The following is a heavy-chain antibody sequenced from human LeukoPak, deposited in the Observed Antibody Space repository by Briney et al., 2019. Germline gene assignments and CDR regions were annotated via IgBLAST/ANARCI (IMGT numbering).Heavy chain of an antibody. CDR3: ASGRVTTEY. J-gene: IGHJ4*02. V-gene: IGHV3-74*01. Sequence: PGGSLRLSCAASGFTFSTYWMHWVRQGPGKGLVWVSRINSDGTTTNYADSVKGRFTISRDNAKNTLYLQMNSLRAEDTAVYYCASGRVTTEYWGQGTLVTVSS. CDR2: INSDGTTT. D-gene: IGHD4-17*01. CDR1: GFTFSTYW.